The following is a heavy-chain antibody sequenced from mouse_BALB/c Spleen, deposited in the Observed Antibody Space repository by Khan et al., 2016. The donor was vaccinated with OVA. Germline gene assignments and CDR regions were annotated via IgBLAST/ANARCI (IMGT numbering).Heavy chain of an antibody. CDR2: INYSGST. CDR1: GYSITSDYA. Sequence: EVQLQESGPGLVKPSQSLSLTCTVTGYSITSDYAWNWIRQFPGNKLEWMGYINYSGSTNYNPALKRRISITRDTSKNQFFLQLNSVTTADTATYYCARDVSRYNYAMDYWGQGTSVTVSS. CDR3: ARDVSRYNYAMDY. D-gene: IGHD1-1*01. J-gene: IGHJ4*01. V-gene: IGHV3-2*02.